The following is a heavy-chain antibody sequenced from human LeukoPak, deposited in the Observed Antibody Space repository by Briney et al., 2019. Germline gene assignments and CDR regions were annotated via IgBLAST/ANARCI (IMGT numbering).Heavy chain of an antibody. CDR2: ISSSGST. V-gene: IGHV4-61*02. CDR3: ARSDGYGLVGI. Sequence: SETLSLTCTVSGDSISSGDYYWSWIRQPAGKGLEWIGRISSSGSTNYNPSLKSRVTISVDTSKNQFSLKLSSVTAADTAVYYCARSDGYGLVGIWGQGTMVTVSS. CDR1: GDSISSGDYY. D-gene: IGHD3-10*01. J-gene: IGHJ3*02.